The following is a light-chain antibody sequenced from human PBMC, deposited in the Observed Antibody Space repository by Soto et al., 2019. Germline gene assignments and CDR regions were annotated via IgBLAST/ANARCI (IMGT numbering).Light chain of an antibody. J-gene: IGKJ2*01. CDR2: GAS. CDR3: QQYGSSLYS. Sequence: EIVLTQSPGTLSLSPGERATLSCRASQSVSSSYLAWYQQKPGQAPRLLIYGASSRATGIPDRFSGSGSGTDFTITISRLEPEDVAVYYCQQYGSSLYSFGQGTKLESK. CDR1: QSVSSSY. V-gene: IGKV3-20*01.